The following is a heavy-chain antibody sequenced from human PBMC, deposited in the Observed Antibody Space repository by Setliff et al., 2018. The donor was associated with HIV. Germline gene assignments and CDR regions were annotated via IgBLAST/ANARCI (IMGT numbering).Heavy chain of an antibody. V-gene: IGHV3-7*01. Sequence: GESLKISCAASGFTFSDYWMSWVRQAPGKGLEWVANIKQDGTDKYYVDSVRGRFTISRDNARNSLFLQMNSLRVEDTAVYYCARKHRPGVGMDLWGQGTTVTVSS. CDR2: IKQDGTDK. CDR3: ARKHRPGVGMDL. CDR1: GFTFSDYW. J-gene: IGHJ6*02.